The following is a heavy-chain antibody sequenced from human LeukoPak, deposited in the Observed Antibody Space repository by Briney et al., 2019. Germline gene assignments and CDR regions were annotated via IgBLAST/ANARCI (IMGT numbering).Heavy chain of an antibody. J-gene: IGHJ3*02. CDR3: ASCYYYDSSGYLAFDI. CDR2: IYPGDSDT. Sequence: GESLKISCKGSGYSFTSYWIGWVRQMPGKGLEWMGIIYPGDSDTRYSPSFQGQVTISADKSISTAYLQWSSLKASDTPMYYCASCYYYDSSGYLAFDIWGQGTMVTVSS. D-gene: IGHD3-22*01. CDR1: GYSFTSYW. V-gene: IGHV5-51*01.